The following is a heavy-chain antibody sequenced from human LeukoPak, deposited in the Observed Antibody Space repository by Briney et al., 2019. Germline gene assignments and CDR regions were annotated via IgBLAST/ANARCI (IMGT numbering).Heavy chain of an antibody. CDR3: AKGISSGYYSGFSFDY. V-gene: IGHV3-9*03. Sequence: PGRSLRLSCAASGFTFDDYAMHWVRQAPGKGLEGVSGISWNSGSIGYADSVKGRFTISRDNAKNSLYLQMNSLRAEDMALYYCAKGISSGYYSGFSFDYWGQGTLVTVSS. J-gene: IGHJ4*02. CDR1: GFTFDDYA. D-gene: IGHD3-22*01. CDR2: ISWNSGSI.